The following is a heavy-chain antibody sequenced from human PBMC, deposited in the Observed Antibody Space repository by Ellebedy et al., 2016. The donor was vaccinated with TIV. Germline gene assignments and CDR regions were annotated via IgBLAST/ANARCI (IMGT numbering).Heavy chain of an antibody. CDR1: GFTFSSYT. J-gene: IGHJ2*01. Sequence: GESLKISCAASGFTFSSYTINWVRQAPGKGLEWVSSISTSSSYIYYADSVKGRFAISRDNAKNSLYLQMNSLRAEDTAVYYCARKVPAPTTVPPNWYFDLWGHGTLVTVSS. D-gene: IGHD4-17*01. CDR2: ISTSSSYI. V-gene: IGHV3-21*01. CDR3: ARKVPAPTTVPPNWYFDL.